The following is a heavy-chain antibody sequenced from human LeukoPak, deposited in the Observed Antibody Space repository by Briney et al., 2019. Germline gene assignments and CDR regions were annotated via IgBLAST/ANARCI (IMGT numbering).Heavy chain of an antibody. Sequence: PSETLSLTCAVSGGSISSGGYPWSWIRQPPGKGLEWIGYIYHSGSTYYNPSLKSRVTISVDRSKNQFSLKLSSVTAADTAVYYCARGGHGDYFDYWGQGTLVTVSS. CDR1: GGSISSGGYP. CDR2: IYHSGST. J-gene: IGHJ4*02. CDR3: ARGGHGDYFDY. D-gene: IGHD4-17*01. V-gene: IGHV4-30-2*01.